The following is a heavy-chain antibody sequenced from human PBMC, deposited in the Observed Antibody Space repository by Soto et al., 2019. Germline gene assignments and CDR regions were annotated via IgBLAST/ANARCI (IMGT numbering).Heavy chain of an antibody. D-gene: IGHD3-9*01. J-gene: IGHJ3*02. V-gene: IGHV1-69*02. CDR2: IIPILGIA. Sequence: QVQLVQSGAEVKKPGSSVKVSCKASGGTFSSYTISWVRQAPGQGLEWMGRIIPILGIANYAQKFQGRVTITADKSTSTAYMGLSSLRSEDTAVYYCASPGDYDILTGKAFDIWGQGTMVTVSS. CDR3: ASPGDYDILTGKAFDI. CDR1: GGTFSSYT.